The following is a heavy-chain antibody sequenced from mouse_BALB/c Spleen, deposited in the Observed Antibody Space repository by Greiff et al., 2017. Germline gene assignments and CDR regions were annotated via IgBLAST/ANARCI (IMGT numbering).Heavy chain of an antibody. CDR1: GYTFTSYY. Sequence: VQLQQPGAELVKPGASVKLSCKASGYTFTSYYMYWVKQRPGQGLEWIGGINPSNGGTNFNEKFKSKATLTVDKSSSTAYMQLSSLTSEDSAVYYCTRGATVDYAMDYWGQGTSVTVSS. CDR3: TRGATVDYAMDY. J-gene: IGHJ4*01. D-gene: IGHD1-1*01. V-gene: IGHV1S81*02. CDR2: INPSNGGT.